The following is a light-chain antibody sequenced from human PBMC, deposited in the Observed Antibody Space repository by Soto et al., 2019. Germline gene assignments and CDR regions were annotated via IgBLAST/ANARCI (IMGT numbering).Light chain of an antibody. J-gene: IGLJ1*01. CDR2: SNN. V-gene: IGLV1-44*01. CDR1: SSNIGSNT. Sequence: QSVLTQQPSASGTPGRRVVISCSGSSSNIGSNTVNWYQQLPGTAPKLLIYSNNHRPSGVPDRFSGSKSGTSASLAISGLQSDDEADYYCAAWDDSLNGYVFATGTKVTVL. CDR3: AAWDDSLNGYV.